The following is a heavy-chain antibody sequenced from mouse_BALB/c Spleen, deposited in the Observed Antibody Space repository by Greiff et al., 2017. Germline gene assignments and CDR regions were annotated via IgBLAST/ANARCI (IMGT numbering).Heavy chain of an antibody. CDR3: ARHLGRGGYYAMDY. V-gene: IGHV5-6-2*01. J-gene: IGHJ4*01. CDR1: GFTFSSYY. CDR2: INSNGGST. Sequence: EVHLVESGGGLVKLGGSLKLSCAASGFTFSSYYMSWVRQTPEKRLELVAAINSNGGSTYYTDTVKGRFTLSKDNAKNTLYLQMSSLKSEDTALYYSARHLGRGGYYAMDYWGQGTSVTVSS. D-gene: IGHD3-1*01.